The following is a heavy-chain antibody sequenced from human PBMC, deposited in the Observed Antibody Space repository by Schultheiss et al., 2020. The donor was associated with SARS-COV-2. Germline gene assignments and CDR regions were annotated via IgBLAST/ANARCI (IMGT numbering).Heavy chain of an antibody. V-gene: IGHV3-21*01. J-gene: IGHJ6*03. CDR2: ISSSSSYI. CDR1: GFTFSSYS. Sequence: GASLKISCAASGFTFSSYSMNWVRQAPGKGLEWVSSISSSSSYIYYADSVKGRFTISRDNAKNSLYLQMNSLRAGDTAVYYCARGNYYGSGSYPRYYYYYMDVWGKGTTVTVSS. D-gene: IGHD3-10*01. CDR3: ARGNYYGSGSYPRYYYYYMDV.